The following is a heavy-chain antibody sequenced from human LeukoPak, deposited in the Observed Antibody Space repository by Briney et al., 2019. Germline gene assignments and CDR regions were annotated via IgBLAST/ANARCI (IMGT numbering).Heavy chain of an antibody. CDR1: GGSFSGYY. D-gene: IGHD3-3*01. CDR3: ARGYDFWSGYPPGRFDY. V-gene: IGHV4-34*01. CDR2: INHSGST. J-gene: IGHJ4*02. Sequence: SETLSLTCAVYGGSFSGYYWSWIRQPPGKGLEWIGEINHSGSTNYDPSLKSRVTISVDTSKNQFSLKLSSVTAADTAVYYCARGYDFWSGYPPGRFDYWGQGTLVTVSS.